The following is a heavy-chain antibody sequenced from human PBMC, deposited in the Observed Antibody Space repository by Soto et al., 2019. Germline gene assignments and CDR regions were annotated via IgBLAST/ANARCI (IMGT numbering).Heavy chain of an antibody. CDR1: GGSISSGDYY. CDR3: ARELRPPNEDYGMDV. CDR2: IYYSGST. J-gene: IGHJ6*02. Sequence: QVQLQESGPGLVKPSQTLSLTCTVSGGSISSGDYYWSWIRQPPGKGLEWIGYIYYSGSTYYSPSLKSRVTISVDTSKNQFSLKLSSVTAADTAVYYCARELRPPNEDYGMDVWGQGTTVTVSS. D-gene: IGHD4-17*01. V-gene: IGHV4-30-4*01.